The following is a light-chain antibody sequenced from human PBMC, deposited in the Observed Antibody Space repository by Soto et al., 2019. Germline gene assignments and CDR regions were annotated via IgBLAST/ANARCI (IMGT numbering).Light chain of an antibody. Sequence: EIVLTQSPGTLSLSPGERATLSCRASQSVRSNYLAWYQQRPGQAPRLLIYGASSRATGIPDRFSGSGSGTDFTLTISRLQPEDFAVYHCHQYGTSPYTFGQGTKLEI. V-gene: IGKV3-20*01. CDR1: QSVRSNY. J-gene: IGKJ2*01. CDR3: HQYGTSPYT. CDR2: GAS.